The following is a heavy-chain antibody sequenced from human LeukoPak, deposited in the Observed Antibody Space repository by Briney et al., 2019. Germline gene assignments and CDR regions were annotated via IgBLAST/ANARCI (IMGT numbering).Heavy chain of an antibody. CDR1: GDSISSYY. Sequence: SETLSLTCTVSGDSISSYYWSWVRQPPGKELEWIGYSYCSGSTNYNPSLKSRVTISIDTSKNQFSLNLISVTAADTAVYYCARERYYYDSNGYPTYFDYWGQGTLVTVSS. CDR2: SYCSGST. J-gene: IGHJ4*02. D-gene: IGHD3-22*01. V-gene: IGHV4-59*01. CDR3: ARERYYYDSNGYPTYFDY.